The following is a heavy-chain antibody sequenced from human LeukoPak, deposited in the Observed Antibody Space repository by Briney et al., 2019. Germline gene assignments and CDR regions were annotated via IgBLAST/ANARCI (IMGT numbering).Heavy chain of an antibody. Sequence: GEFLKISCKGSGYSFTSYWISWVRQMPGKGLEWMGRIDPSDSYTNYSPSFQGHVTISADKSISTAYLQWSSLKASDTAMYYCARLPSGYDWIDYWGQGTLVTVSS. CDR2: IDPSDSYT. J-gene: IGHJ4*02. CDR3: ARLPSGYDWIDY. D-gene: IGHD5-12*01. CDR1: GYSFTSYW. V-gene: IGHV5-10-1*01.